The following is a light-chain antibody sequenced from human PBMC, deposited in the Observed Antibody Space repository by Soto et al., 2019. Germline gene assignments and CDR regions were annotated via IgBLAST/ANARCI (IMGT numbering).Light chain of an antibody. CDR3: CSYAGSNNMV. CDR2: EVS. V-gene: IGLV2-8*01. J-gene: IGLJ2*01. Sequence: QSVLTQPPSASGSPGQSVTISCTGTSSDVGGYNYVSWYQQHPGKAPKLMIYEVSKRPSGVPDRFSGSKSGNTASLTAAGLQAEDEDDYYCCSYAGSNNMVFGGGTKLTVL. CDR1: SSDVGGYNY.